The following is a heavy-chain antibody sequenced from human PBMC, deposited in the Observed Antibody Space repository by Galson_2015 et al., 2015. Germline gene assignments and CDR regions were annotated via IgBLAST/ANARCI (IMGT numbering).Heavy chain of an antibody. D-gene: IGHD1-26*01. J-gene: IGHJ4*02. CDR1: GYSFSIYW. Sequence: QSGAEVTKPGESLAISCKASGYSFSIYWIGWVRQEPGEGLELVGIIYPSDSETRYSPSFQGHVTISADTSINTAYLQWNSLQTSDTAMYYCVRRPLYSGSYFGYFDYWGQGTLVTVSS. CDR3: VRRPLYSGSYFGYFDY. CDR2: IYPSDSET. V-gene: IGHV5-51*01.